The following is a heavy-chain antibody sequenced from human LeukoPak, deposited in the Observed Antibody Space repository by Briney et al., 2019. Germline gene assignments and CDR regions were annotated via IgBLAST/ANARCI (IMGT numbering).Heavy chain of an antibody. CDR1: GYTFTSYD. Sequence: ASVKVSCKASGYTFTSYDINWVRQATGQGLEWMGWMNPNSGNTGYAQKFQGRVTITRNTSISTAYMELSSLRSEDTAVYYCARESGDRGYGAFDIWGQGTMVTVSS. V-gene: IGHV1-8*03. CDR3: ARESGDRGYGAFDI. CDR2: MNPNSGNT. J-gene: IGHJ3*02. D-gene: IGHD3-10*01.